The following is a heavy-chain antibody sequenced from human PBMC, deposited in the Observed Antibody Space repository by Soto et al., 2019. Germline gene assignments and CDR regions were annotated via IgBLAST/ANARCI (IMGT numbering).Heavy chain of an antibody. D-gene: IGHD2-2*01. CDR3: ANPYQGRGPVFDY. CDR2: ISGSGGST. Sequence: HPGGSLRLSCAASGFTFSSYAMSWVRQAPGKGLEWVSAISGSGGSTYYADSVKGRFTISRDNSKNTLYLQMNSLRAEDTAVYYCANPYQGRGPVFDYWGQGTLVTVSS. CDR1: GFTFSSYA. J-gene: IGHJ4*02. V-gene: IGHV3-23*01.